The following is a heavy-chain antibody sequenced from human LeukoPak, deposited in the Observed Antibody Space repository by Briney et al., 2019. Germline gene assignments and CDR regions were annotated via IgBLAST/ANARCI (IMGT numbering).Heavy chain of an antibody. CDR1: GCIFSSYA. J-gene: IGHJ4*02. CDR3: ASGYCSSTSCFPDY. Sequence: GGSLRLSCAASGCIFSSYAMHWVRQAPGKGLEWVAVISYDRSNKYYADSVKGRFAISRDNSKNTLYLQMNSLRGEDTAVYHCASGYCSSTSCFPDYWGQGTLVTVSS. V-gene: IGHV3-30*09. D-gene: IGHD2-2*03. CDR2: ISYDRSNK.